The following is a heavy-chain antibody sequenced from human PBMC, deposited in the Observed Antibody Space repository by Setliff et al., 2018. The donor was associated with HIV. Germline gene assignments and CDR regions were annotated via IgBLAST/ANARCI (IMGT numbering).Heavy chain of an antibody. V-gene: IGHV1-18*01. D-gene: IGHD2-2*01. CDR3: ARDGEYQVLHYYYSGMDV. Sequence: ASVKVSCKASGYSFTTYGISWVRQAPGQGLEWMGWINAYNGNTNYAQKLQGRVTMTTDTSTSTAYMDLRSLRSDDTAVYFCARDGEYQVLHYYYSGMDVWGQGTTVTVSS. CDR2: INAYNGNT. J-gene: IGHJ6*02. CDR1: GYSFTTYG.